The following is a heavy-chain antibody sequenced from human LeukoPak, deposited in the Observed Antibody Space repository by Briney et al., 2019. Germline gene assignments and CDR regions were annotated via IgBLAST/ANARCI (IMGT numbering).Heavy chain of an antibody. CDR2: ISSGGHVI. J-gene: IGHJ4*02. CDR1: GFTFSSYG. CDR3: ARDEDGDQDFDY. V-gene: IGHV3-48*03. D-gene: IGHD7-27*01. Sequence: GGSLRLSCAASGFTFSSYGMTWVRQAPGKGLEWVSHISSGGHVISYEDSVKGRFIISRDDAESSLYLQMNSLRAEDTAVYYCARDEDGDQDFDYWGQGTLVTVSS.